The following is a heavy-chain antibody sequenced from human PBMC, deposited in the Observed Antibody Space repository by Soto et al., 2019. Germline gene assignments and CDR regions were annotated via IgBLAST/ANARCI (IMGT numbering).Heavy chain of an antibody. J-gene: IGHJ5*02. CDR3: AKDPYGSGSYYDGDWFDP. CDR1: GFTFSSYA. V-gene: IGHV3-23*01. Sequence: EVQLLESGGGLVQPGGSLRLSCAASGFTFSSYAMSWVRRAPGKGLEWVSAISGSGGSTYYADSVKGRFTISRDNSRNTLYLQMNSLRAEDTAVYYCAKDPYGSGSYYDGDWFDPWGQGTLVTVSS. D-gene: IGHD3-10*01. CDR2: ISGSGGST.